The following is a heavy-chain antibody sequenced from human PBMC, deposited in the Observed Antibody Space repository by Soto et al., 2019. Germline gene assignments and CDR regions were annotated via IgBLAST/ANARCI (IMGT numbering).Heavy chain of an antibody. Sequence: TPSLPRTVSGGFPSRGGYFWCWVRQHPGKGLEWIGYIYYSGSTYYNPSLKSRVTISVDTSKNQFSLKLSSVTAADTAVYYCAREVPAATALDYWGQGTLVTVSS. CDR3: AREVPAATALDY. CDR1: GGFPSRGGYF. CDR2: IYYSGST. D-gene: IGHD2-2*01. V-gene: IGHV4-31*03. J-gene: IGHJ4*02.